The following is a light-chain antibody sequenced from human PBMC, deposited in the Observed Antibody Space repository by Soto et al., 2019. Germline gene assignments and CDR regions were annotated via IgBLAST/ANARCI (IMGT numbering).Light chain of an antibody. CDR1: QTISSW. J-gene: IGKJ1*01. CDR3: QQYKTYST. V-gene: IGKV1-5*01. Sequence: DIQMTQSPSTLSASVGDRVTITCRASQTISSWLAWYQQQPGKAPKLLIYDASNLESGVPSRFSGSGSGTEFTLTISSLQPDDFATHYCQQYKTYSTFGQGTKVDIK. CDR2: DAS.